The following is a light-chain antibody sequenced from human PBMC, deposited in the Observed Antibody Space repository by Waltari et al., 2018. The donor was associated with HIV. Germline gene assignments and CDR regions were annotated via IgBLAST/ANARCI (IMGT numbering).Light chain of an antibody. CDR1: ALPAQF. V-gene: IGLV3-25*03. CDR3: QAADLSGTYWV. CDR2: QDT. Sequence: SSDVTQPSSVSVSPGQTARITCSGYALPAQFVYWYQQKPGQAPVLVIYQDTQRHSGIPERFAGSSSGTVATLTIRGVRTEDEADYHCQAADLSGTYWVFGGGTKLTVL. J-gene: IGLJ3*02.